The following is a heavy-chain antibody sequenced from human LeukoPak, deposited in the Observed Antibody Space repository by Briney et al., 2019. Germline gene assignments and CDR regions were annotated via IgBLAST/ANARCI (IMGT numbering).Heavy chain of an antibody. J-gene: IGHJ5*02. CDR3: ASTYYDILTGQTWFDP. CDR2: INPNSGGT. Sequence: GASVKVSCKASGYTFTGYYMHWVRQAPGQGLEWMGWINPNSGGTNYAQKLQGRVTMTTDTSTSTAYMELRSLRSDDTAVYYCASTYYDILTGQTWFDPWGQGTLVTVSS. V-gene: IGHV1-2*02. CDR1: GYTFTGYY. D-gene: IGHD3-9*01.